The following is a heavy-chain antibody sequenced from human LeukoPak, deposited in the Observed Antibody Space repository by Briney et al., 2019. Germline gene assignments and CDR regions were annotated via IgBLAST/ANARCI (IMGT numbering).Heavy chain of an antibody. V-gene: IGHV3-23*01. J-gene: IGHJ4*02. Sequence: SGGSLRLSCAASGFTFSSYAMSWVRQAPGKGLEWVSAISGSGGSTYYADSVKGRFTISRDNSKNTLYLQMNSLRAEDTAVSYCAKDEDYYDSSGYYSYFDYWGQGTLVTVSS. CDR1: GFTFSSYA. CDR3: AKDEDYYDSSGYYSYFDY. D-gene: IGHD3-22*01. CDR2: ISGSGGST.